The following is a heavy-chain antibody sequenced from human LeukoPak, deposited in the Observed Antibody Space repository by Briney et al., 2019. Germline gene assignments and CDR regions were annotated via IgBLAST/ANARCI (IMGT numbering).Heavy chain of an antibody. CDR1: KFAFSSYA. D-gene: IGHD2-8*01. J-gene: IGHJ5*02. V-gene: IGHV3-23*01. CDR2: ISGGGGNT. CDR3: AKDGGWDIVLMVYAYNWFDP. Sequence: PGGSLRLSCAASKFAFSSYAMSWVRQAPGKGLEWVSAISGGGGNTYYADSVKGRFTISRDNSKNTLYLQMNSLRAEDTAVYYCAKDGGWDIVLMVYAYNWFDPWGQGTLVTVSS.